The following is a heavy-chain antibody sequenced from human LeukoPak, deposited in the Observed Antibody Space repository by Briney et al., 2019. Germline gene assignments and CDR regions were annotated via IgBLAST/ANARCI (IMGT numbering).Heavy chain of an antibody. CDR1: GSSISGSHYY. V-gene: IGHV4-39*01. J-gene: IGHJ4*02. Sequence: SETLSLTCTVSGSSISGSHYYWGWIRQPPGKGLEWIGSINYSGSTYYNPSLKTRVTISVDTSKNQFSLRLNSVTAADTAVYYCARLSDYWGQGTQVTVSS. CDR2: INYSGST. CDR3: ARLSDY.